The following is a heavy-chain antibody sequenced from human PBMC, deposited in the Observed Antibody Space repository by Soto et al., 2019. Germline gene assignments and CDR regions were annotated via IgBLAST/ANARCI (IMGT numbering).Heavy chain of an antibody. J-gene: IGHJ3*02. CDR3: ARDRATVTTNYAFDI. CDR2: ISSSSSYT. D-gene: IGHD4-17*01. CDR1: GFTFSDYY. V-gene: IGHV3-11*06. Sequence: GGSLRLSCAASGFTFSDYYMSWIRQAPGKGLEWVSYISSSSSYTNYADSVKGRLTISRDNAKNSLYLQMNSLRAEDTAVYYCARDRATVTTNYAFDIWGQGTMVTVSS.